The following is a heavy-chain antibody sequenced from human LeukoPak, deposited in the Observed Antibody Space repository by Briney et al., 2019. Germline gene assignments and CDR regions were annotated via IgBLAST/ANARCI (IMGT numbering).Heavy chain of an antibody. Sequence: GGSLRLSCAASGFTFSSYGMSWVRQAPGKGLEWVSAISGSGGSTYYADSVKGRFTISRDNSKNTLYLQMNSLRAEDTAVYYCAKDRFDSSGYYLDAEYYQHWGQGTLVTVSS. CDR2: ISGSGGST. CDR1: GFTFSSYG. D-gene: IGHD3-22*01. V-gene: IGHV3-23*01. CDR3: AKDRFDSSGYYLDAEYYQH. J-gene: IGHJ1*01.